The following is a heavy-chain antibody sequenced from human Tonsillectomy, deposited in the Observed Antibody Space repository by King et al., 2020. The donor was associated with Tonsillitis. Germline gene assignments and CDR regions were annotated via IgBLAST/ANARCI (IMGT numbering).Heavy chain of an antibody. J-gene: IGHJ4*02. CDR3: AAPGYSSGWYGGFDY. Sequence: VQLVESGGGLIQPGGSLRLSCAASGFTVSSNYMSWVRQAPGKGLEWVSVIYSGGSTYYADSEKGRFTISRDNSKNTLYLQMNSLRAEDTAVYYCAAPGYSSGWYGGFDYWGQGTLVTVSS. CDR2: IYSGGST. D-gene: IGHD6-19*01. V-gene: IGHV3-53*01. CDR1: GFTVSSNY.